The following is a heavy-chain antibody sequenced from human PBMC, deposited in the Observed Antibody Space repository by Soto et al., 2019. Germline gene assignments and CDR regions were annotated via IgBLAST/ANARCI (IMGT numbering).Heavy chain of an antibody. V-gene: IGHV1-46*02. CDR1: GYTFNAFY. D-gene: IGHD4-17*01. Sequence: QVQLVQSGAEVQKPGASVKVSCKAFGYTFNAFYMHWVRQAPGQGLEWMGVINPSGDGTSYAQKFHGRVTMTRDTSTSTVYTELSSLRSEDTAVYYCARVALGYDYADVWGQSTTVTVAS. CDR2: INPSGDGT. J-gene: IGHJ6*02. CDR3: ARVALGYDYADV.